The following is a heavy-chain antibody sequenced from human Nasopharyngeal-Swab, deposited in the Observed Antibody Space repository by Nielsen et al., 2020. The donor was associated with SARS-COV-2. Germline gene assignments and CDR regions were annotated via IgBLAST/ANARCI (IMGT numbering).Heavy chain of an antibody. Sequence: GESLKISCAASGFTFSSYGMHWVRQAPGKGLEWVAVISYDGSNKYYADSVKGRFTISRDNSKNTLYLQMNSLRAEDTAVYYCARAIRGYSSYYFDYWGQGTLVTVS. CDR1: GFTFSSYG. V-gene: IGHV3-30*03. CDR2: ISYDGSNK. D-gene: IGHD5-18*01. CDR3: ARAIRGYSSYYFDY. J-gene: IGHJ4*02.